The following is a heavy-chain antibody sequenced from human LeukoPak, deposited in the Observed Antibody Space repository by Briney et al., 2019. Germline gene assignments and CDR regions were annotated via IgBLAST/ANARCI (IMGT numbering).Heavy chain of an antibody. V-gene: IGHV3-30*04. D-gene: IGHD3-10*01. J-gene: IGHJ4*02. CDR2: ISYDGSNK. Sequence: QAGGSLRLSCAASGFTFSSYAMHWVRQAPGKGLEWVAVISYDGSNKYYADSVKGRFTISRDNSKNTLYLQMNSLRAEDTAVYYCARDLATMVRGVLDYWGQGTLVTVSS. CDR1: GFTFSSYA. CDR3: ARDLATMVRGVLDY.